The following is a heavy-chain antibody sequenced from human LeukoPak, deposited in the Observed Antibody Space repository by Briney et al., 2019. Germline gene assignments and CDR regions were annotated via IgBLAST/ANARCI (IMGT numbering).Heavy chain of an antibody. CDR2: ISSSSSYI. V-gene: IGHV3-21*01. J-gene: IGHJ4*02. D-gene: IGHD3-22*01. CDR1: GFTFTSAW. CDR3: ARGGQYYDSSGYDY. Sequence: GGSLRLSCGASGFTFTSAWMNWVRQAPGKGLEWVSSISSSSSYIYYADSVKGRFTISRDNAKNSLYLQMNSLRAEDTAVYYCARGGQYYDSSGYDYWGQGTLVTVSS.